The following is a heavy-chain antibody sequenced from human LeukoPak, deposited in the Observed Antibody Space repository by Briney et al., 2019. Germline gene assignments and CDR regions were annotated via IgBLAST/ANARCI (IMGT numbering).Heavy chain of an antibody. CDR1: GYTFTNYG. CDR2: ISAYTCNT. D-gene: IGHD3-22*01. V-gene: IGHV1-18*01. J-gene: IGHJ4*02. CDR3: ARSGVGYFYDNTGYYPLDY. Sequence: ASVKVSCKASGYTFTNYGISWVRQAPGQGLEGMGWISAYTCNTNYAQNFQGRVTMTTDTSTSTAFMELRSLRSDDTAVYYCARSGVGYFYDNTGYYPLDYWGQGTLVTVSS.